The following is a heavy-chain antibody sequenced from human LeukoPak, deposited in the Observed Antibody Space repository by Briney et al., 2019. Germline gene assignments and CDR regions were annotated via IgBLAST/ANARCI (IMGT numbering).Heavy chain of an antibody. CDR1: GYSISSGYY. D-gene: IGHD3-10*01. CDR3: ARERGEDAFDI. V-gene: IGHV4-38-2*02. CDR2: IYHSGST. J-gene: IGHJ3*02. Sequence: SETLSLTCAVSGYSISSGYYWGWIRQPPGTGLEWIGSIYHSGSTYHNPSLKSRVTISVDTSKNQFSLKLSSVTAADTAVYYCARERGEDAFDIWGQGTMVTVSS.